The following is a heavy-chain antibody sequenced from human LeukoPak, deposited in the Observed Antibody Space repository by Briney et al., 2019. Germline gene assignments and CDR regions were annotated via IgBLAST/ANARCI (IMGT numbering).Heavy chain of an antibody. V-gene: IGHV3-23*01. CDR1: GFTFSNYG. Sequence: GGSLRLSCTASGFTFSNYGMTWVRQAPGKGLEWVSAISGRGDSTYYADSVKGRFTISRDNSKNTLYLQMNGLRAGDTAVYYCAKRSLVDPWGQGTLVTVSS. CDR3: AKRSLVDP. J-gene: IGHJ5*02. CDR2: ISGRGDST.